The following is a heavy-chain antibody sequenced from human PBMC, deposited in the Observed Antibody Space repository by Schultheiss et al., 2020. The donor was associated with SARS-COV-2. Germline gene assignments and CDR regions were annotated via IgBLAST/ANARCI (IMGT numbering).Heavy chain of an antibody. Sequence: SGPTLVKPTQTLTLTCTFSGFSLSTSGVGVGWIRQPPGKALEWLALIYWNDDKRYSPSLKSRLTISKDTSKNQVVLTMTNMDPVDTATYYCAHTRYQLLFGEWGQGTLVTVSS. CDR2: IYWNDDK. CDR1: GFSLSTSGVG. J-gene: IGHJ4*02. V-gene: IGHV2-5*01. D-gene: IGHD2-2*01. CDR3: AHTRYQLLFGE.